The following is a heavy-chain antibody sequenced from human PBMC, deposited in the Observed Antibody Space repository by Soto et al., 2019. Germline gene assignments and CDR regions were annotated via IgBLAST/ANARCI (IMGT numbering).Heavy chain of an antibody. V-gene: IGHV1-18*01. CDR3: ARPLAAAGTKYYFDY. Sequence: QVQLVQSGAEVKKPGASVKVSCKASGYTFTSYGISWVRQAPGQWLEWMGWISAYNGNTNYAQKLQGRVTMTTDTSTSTAYMELRSLRSDDTAVYYCARPLAAAGTKYYFDYWGQGTLVTVSS. D-gene: IGHD6-13*01. CDR1: GYTFTSYG. J-gene: IGHJ4*02. CDR2: ISAYNGNT.